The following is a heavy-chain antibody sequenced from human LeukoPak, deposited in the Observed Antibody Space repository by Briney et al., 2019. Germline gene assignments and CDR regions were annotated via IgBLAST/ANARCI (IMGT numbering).Heavy chain of an antibody. CDR1: GYTFTGYY. V-gene: IGHV1-2*02. D-gene: IGHD3-3*01. CDR3: ARDGTYYDFWSGYYDGNWFDP. Sequence: ASVKVSCKASGYTFTGYYMHWVRQAPGQGLEWMGWINPNSGGTNYAQKFQGGVTMTRDTSISTAYMELSRLRSDDTVVYYCARDGTYYDFWSGYYDGNWFDPWGQGTLVTVSS. J-gene: IGHJ5*02. CDR2: INPNSGGT.